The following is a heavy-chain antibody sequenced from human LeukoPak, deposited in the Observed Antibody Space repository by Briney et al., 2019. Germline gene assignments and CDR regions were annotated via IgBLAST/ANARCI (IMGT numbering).Heavy chain of an antibody. CDR1: GYSFTSYW. CDR2: INPGYSDI. Sequence: GESLKISCKGSGYSFTSYWIGWARQMPGKGLECMGIINPGYSDIRYSPSFQGQVTISADKSISTAYLQWSSLKASDTAIYYCARHDKGYSGYVTLDYWGQGTLVTVSS. V-gene: IGHV5-51*01. CDR3: ARHDKGYSGYVTLDY. D-gene: IGHD5-12*01. J-gene: IGHJ4*02.